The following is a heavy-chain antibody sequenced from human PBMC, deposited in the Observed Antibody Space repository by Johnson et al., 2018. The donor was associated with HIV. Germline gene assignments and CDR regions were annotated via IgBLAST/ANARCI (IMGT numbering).Heavy chain of an antibody. Sequence: VQLVESGGGLVQPGRSLRLSCAASGFTFDDYAMHWVRQAPGKGLEWVSGISWNSGSIGYADSVKGRFTISRDNAKNSLYLQMNSLRAGDTAVYYCARNSYSSSSGAFDIWGQGTMVTVSS. CDR2: ISWNSGSI. CDR3: ARNSYSSSSGAFDI. V-gene: IGHV3-9*01. CDR1: GFTFDDYA. D-gene: IGHD6-6*01. J-gene: IGHJ3*02.